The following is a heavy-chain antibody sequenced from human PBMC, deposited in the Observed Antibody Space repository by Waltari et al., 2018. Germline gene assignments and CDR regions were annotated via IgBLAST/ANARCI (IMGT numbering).Heavy chain of an antibody. CDR2: INHSGST. V-gene: IGHV4-34*01. J-gene: IGHJ6*03. D-gene: IGHD6-6*01. CDR3: ANRAARPPYYYYYMDV. CDR1: GGSFSGYY. Sequence: QVQLQQWGAGLLKPSETLSLTCAVYGGSFSGYYWSWIRQPPGKGLEWIGEINHSGSTTSTPSLKSRVTISVDTSKNQFSLKLSSVTAADTAVYYCANRAARPPYYYYYMDVWGKGTTVTVSS.